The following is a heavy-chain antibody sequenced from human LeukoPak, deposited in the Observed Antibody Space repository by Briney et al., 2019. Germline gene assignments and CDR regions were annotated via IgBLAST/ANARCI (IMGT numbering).Heavy chain of an antibody. Sequence: GGSLRLSCAASGFTFSSYAMSWVRQAPGKGVEWVSAISGSGGSTYYADSVKGRFTISRDNSKNTLYLQMNSLRAEDTAVYYCAHISSSWPDYWGQGTLVTVSS. CDR2: ISGSGGST. V-gene: IGHV3-23*01. CDR3: AHISSSWPDY. D-gene: IGHD6-13*01. CDR1: GFTFSSYA. J-gene: IGHJ4*02.